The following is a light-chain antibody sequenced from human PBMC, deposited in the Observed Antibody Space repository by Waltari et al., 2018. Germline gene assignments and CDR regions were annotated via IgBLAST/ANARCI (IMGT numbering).Light chain of an antibody. J-gene: IGKJ1*01. CDR1: QNINSN. CDR2: GAA. CDR3: QQYQNLPPWT. V-gene: IGKV3D-15*01. Sequence: IVLTQSPATLSVIRVDRTTLSCTASQNINSNLAWYQQKPGQSPRLLIYGAATRATGIPARFSGSGSVTEFTRTISSLQAEDFATFYCQQYQNLPPWTFGQGTKVEI.